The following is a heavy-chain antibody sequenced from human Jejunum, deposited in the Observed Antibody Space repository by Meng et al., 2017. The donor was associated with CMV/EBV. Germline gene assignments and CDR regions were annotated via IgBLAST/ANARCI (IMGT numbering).Heavy chain of an antibody. CDR3: ARDQDTTMLAY. J-gene: IGHJ4*02. CDR2: IYYNGST. V-gene: IGHV4-59*01. Sequence: CTVSGGSINTYYWNWIRQPPGKGPEYIGYIYYNGSTNSNPSLKSRVTISVDTSKNQFSLKLSSVTAADTAVYYCARDQDTTMLAYWGQGTLVTVSS. CDR1: GGSINTYY. D-gene: IGHD3-10*02.